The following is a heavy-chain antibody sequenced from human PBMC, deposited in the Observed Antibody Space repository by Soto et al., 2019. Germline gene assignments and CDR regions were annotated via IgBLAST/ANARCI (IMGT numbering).Heavy chain of an antibody. J-gene: IGHJ4*02. CDR2: IYYSGTS. V-gene: IGHV4-39*07. D-gene: IGHD1-26*01. CDR3: AREALPYYSGSYPAFDY. CDR1: GGSISSGGYY. Sequence: SETLSLTCTVSGGSISSGGYYWGWIRQPPGKGLEWIGTIYYSGTSYHNPSLKSRVTISVDTSKNQFSLKLSSVTAADTAVYYCAREALPYYSGSYPAFDYWGQGTLVTVSS.